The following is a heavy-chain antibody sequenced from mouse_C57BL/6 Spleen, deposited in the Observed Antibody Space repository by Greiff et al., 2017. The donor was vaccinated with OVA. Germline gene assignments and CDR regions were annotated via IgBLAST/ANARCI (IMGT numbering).Heavy chain of an antibody. J-gene: IGHJ3*01. CDR1: GFTFSSYA. V-gene: IGHV5-9-1*02. Sequence: EVMLVESGEGLVKPGGSLKLSCAASGFTFSSYAMSWVRPTPEKRLEWVAYISSGGDYIYYADTVKGRFTISRDNARNTLYLQMSSLKSEDTAMYYCTSYDYDGAYWGQGTLVTVSA. D-gene: IGHD2-4*01. CDR2: ISSGGDYI. CDR3: TSYDYDGAY.